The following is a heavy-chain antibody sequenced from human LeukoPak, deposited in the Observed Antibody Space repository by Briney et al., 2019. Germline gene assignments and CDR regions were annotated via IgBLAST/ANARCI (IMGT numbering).Heavy chain of an antibody. J-gene: IGHJ4*02. CDR2: IRYDGSNK. CDR3: ARGWYYGDYGPLVY. V-gene: IGHV3-30*02. Sequence: GGSLRLSCAASGFTFSSYGMHWVRQAPGKGLEWVAFIRYDGSNKYYADSVKGRFTISRDNSKNTLYLQMNSLRAEDTAVYYCARGWYYGDYGPLVYWGQGTLVTVSS. D-gene: IGHD4-17*01. CDR1: GFTFSSYG.